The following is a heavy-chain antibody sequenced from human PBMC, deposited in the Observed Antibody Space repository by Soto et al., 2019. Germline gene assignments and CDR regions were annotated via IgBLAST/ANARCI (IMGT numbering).Heavy chain of an antibody. CDR1: GFTFSKYA. J-gene: IGHJ4*02. CDR2: VKQDGSEE. V-gene: IGHV3-7*01. Sequence: GGSLRLSCTASGFTFSKYAMSWVCQAPGKGLEWVANVKQDGSEEYYVDSVKGRFTISRDNAKNSLYLQMNSLRAEDTAVYYCAALDTAMVKTAGYWGQGTLVTVSS. CDR3: AALDTAMVKTAGY. D-gene: IGHD5-18*01.